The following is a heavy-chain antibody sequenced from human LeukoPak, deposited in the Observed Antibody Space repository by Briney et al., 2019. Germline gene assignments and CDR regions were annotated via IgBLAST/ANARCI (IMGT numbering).Heavy chain of an antibody. CDR3: ARHAGAPPSFGVDFDY. V-gene: IGHV4-59*08. CDR2: IYYSGST. D-gene: IGHD3-3*01. J-gene: IGHJ4*02. CDR1: GGSISSYY. Sequence: PSETLSLTCTVSGGSISSYYWSWIRQPPGKGLEWIGYIYYSGSTNYNPSLKSRVTISVDTSKNQFSLKLSSVTAADTAVYYCARHAGAPPSFGVDFDYWDQGTLVTVSS.